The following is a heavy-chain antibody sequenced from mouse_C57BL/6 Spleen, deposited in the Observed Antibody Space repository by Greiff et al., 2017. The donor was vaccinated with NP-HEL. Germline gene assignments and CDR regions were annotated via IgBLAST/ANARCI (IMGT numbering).Heavy chain of an antibody. Sequence: EVQGVESGGGLVKPGGSLKLSCAASGFTFSSYAMPWVPQTPEKRLEWVATISDGGSYTYYPDNVKGRFTISRDNAKNNLYLQMSHLKSEDTAMXYCARGLGAMDYWGQGTSVTVSS. V-gene: IGHV5-4*01. D-gene: IGHD3-1*01. J-gene: IGHJ4*01. CDR1: GFTFSSYA. CDR3: ARGLGAMDY. CDR2: ISDGGSYT.